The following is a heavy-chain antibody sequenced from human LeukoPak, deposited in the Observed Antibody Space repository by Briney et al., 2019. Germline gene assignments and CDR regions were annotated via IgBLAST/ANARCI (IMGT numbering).Heavy chain of an antibody. D-gene: IGHD3-22*01. V-gene: IGHV1-18*01. CDR3: AGYYYDSSGYPRPWFDP. CDR2: ISAYNGNT. Sequence: ASVKVSCKASGYTSTNYGISWVRQAPGQGLEWMGWISAYNGNTNFAQKLPGRVTLTTDTSTGTAYMELRSLRSDDTAVYYCAGYYYDSSGYPRPWFDPWGQGTLVTVSS. CDR1: GYTSTNYG. J-gene: IGHJ5*02.